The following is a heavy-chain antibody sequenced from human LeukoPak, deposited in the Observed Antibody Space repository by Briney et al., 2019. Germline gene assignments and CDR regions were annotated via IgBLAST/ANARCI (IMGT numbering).Heavy chain of an antibody. CDR3: AKNSSGSAFDV. CDR2: IYYSGST. J-gene: IGHJ3*01. V-gene: IGHV4-38-2*01. CDR1: GYSISSSDY. Sequence: PSETLSLTCAVSGYSISSSDYLGWIGQRPGKGLEWIASIYYSGSTHYNPSLKSRVTISVDTSKRQFSLNVNSVTAADTAIYYCAKNSSGSAFDVWGQGTMVTVSS. D-gene: IGHD6-19*01.